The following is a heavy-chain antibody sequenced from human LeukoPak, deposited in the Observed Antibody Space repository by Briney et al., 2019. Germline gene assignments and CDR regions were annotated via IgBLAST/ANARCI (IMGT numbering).Heavy chain of an antibody. CDR2: ITGDGSSA. CDR3: ARGYSGSGRTY. V-gene: IGHV3-74*01. D-gene: IGHD3-10*01. CDR1: GFTFSTFW. Sequence: GGSLRLSCAASGFTFSTFWMYWVRQAPGKGLMWVSRITGDGSSATYADSVKGRFTISRDNAKNTVYLQVNSLRVEDTAIYYCARGYSGSGRTYWGQGTLVTVSS. J-gene: IGHJ4*02.